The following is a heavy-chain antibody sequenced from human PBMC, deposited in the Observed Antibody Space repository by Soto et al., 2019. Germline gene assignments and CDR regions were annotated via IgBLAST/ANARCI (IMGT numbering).Heavy chain of an antibody. J-gene: IGHJ3*02. CDR3: ARFKPALLGYCSGGSGTGNAFDI. CDR2: IIPIFGTA. V-gene: IGHV1-69*06. CDR1: GGTFSSYA. D-gene: IGHD2-15*01. Sequence: SVKVSCKASGGTFSSYAISWVRQAPGQGLEWMGGIIPIFGTANYAQKFQGRVTITADKSTSTAYMELSSLRSEDTAVYYCARFKPALLGYCSGGSGTGNAFDIWGQGAMVTVSS.